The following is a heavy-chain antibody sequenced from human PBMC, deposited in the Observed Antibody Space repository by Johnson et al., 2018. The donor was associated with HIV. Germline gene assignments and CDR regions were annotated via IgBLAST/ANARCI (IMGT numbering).Heavy chain of an antibody. CDR1: GFTFSSYA. V-gene: IGHV3-9*01. D-gene: IGHD1-26*01. J-gene: IGHJ3*02. CDR3: ARAYSGSYINDAFDI. CDR2: ISWNSGRL. Sequence: VESGGGVVQPGRSLRLSCAASGFTFSSYAMHWVRQAPGKGLEWVSGISWNSGRLDYADSVKGRFTISRDNAKNSLYLQMNSLRAEDTALYYCARAYSGSYINDAFDIWGQGTMVTVSS.